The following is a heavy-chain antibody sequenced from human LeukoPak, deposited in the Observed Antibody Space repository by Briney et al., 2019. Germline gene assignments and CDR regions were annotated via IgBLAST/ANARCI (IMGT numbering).Heavy chain of an antibody. CDR2: IYYSGST. J-gene: IGHJ5*02. CDR1: GGSISSSSYY. D-gene: IGHD6-13*01. Sequence: PSETLSRACTVSGGSISSSSYYWGWIRQPTGKGLEWIGSIYYSGSTYYNPSLKSRVTISVDASKNQFSLKLSSVTAADTAVYYCARLNIAGAHWFDPWGQGTLVTVSS. V-gene: IGHV4-39*01. CDR3: ARLNIAGAHWFDP.